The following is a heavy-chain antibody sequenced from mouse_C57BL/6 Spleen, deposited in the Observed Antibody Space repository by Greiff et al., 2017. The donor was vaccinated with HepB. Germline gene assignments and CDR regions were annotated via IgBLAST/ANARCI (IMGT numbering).Heavy chain of an antibody. D-gene: IGHD3-2*01. V-gene: IGHV1-50*01. CDR2: IDPSDSYT. CDR3: AREARQDY. CDR1: GYTFTSYW. J-gene: IGHJ2*01. Sequence: QVQLQQPGAELVKPGASVKLSCKASGYTFTSYWMQWVKQRPGQGLEWIGEIDPSDSYTNYNQKFKGKATLTVDTSSSTAYMQLSSLTSEDSAVYYCAREARQDYWGQGTTLTVSS.